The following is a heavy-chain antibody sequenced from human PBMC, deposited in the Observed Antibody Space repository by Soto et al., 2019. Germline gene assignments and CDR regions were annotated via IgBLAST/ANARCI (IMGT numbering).Heavy chain of an antibody. D-gene: IGHD2-2*01. V-gene: IGHV4-59*01. CDR1: GGSISSYY. CDR2: IYYSGST. CDR3: ARGRGGWFINQLLNAFDI. Sequence: QVQLQESGPGLVKPSETLSLTCTVSGGSISSYYWSWIRQPPGKALEWIGYIYYSGSTNYNPSLKSRVTISVDTSKNRFSLKLSSVTAADTAVYYCARGRGGWFINQLLNAFDIWGQGTMVTVSS. J-gene: IGHJ3*02.